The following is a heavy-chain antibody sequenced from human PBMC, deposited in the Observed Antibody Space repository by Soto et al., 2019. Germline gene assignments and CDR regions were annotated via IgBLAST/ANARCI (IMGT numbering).Heavy chain of an antibody. CDR1: GGSISKDTFS. Sequence: SETLSLTCSVSGGSISKDTFSWTWIRQPPGKGLEWIGDIYYSGSTFYNPSLKSRVTISIDTSRNQFSLKLTSVTAADTAVYYCARGIAYRNSSDKINWFDPWGQGTLVTVSS. J-gene: IGHJ5*02. V-gene: IGHV4-30-2*01. CDR2: IYYSGST. D-gene: IGHD6-6*01. CDR3: ARGIAYRNSSDKINWFDP.